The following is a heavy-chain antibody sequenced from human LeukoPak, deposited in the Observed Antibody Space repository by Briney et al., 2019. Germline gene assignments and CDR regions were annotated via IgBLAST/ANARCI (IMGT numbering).Heavy chain of an antibody. CDR1: GGSFSGYY. D-gene: IGHD4-17*01. Sequence: SETLSLTCAVYGGSFSGYYWSWIRQHPGKGLEWIGYIYYSGSTYYNPSLKSRVTISVDTSKNQFSLKLSSVTAADTAVYYCARGDYDLNHYYYMDVWGKGTTVTVSS. J-gene: IGHJ6*03. CDR2: IYYSGST. V-gene: IGHV4-31*11. CDR3: ARGDYDLNHYYYMDV.